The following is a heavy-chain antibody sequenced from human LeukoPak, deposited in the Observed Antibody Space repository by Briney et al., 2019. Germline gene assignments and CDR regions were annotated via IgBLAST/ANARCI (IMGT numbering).Heavy chain of an antibody. CDR3: ARFVSHLLPRSSYYYYMDV. V-gene: IGHV4-61*02. CDR2: IHTSGST. Sequence: SQTLSLTCTVSGVSISSGPCYWTWIRQPAGKGLEWIGRIHTSGSTSYNPSLKSRVTISADTSKNQFSLKVSSVTAADTAVYFCARFVSHLLPRSSYYYYMDVWGKGTTVTISS. D-gene: IGHD2-2*01. J-gene: IGHJ6*03. CDR1: GVSISSGPCY.